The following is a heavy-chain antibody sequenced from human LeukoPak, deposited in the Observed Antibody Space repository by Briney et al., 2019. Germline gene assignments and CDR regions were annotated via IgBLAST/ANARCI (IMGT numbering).Heavy chain of an antibody. D-gene: IGHD3-22*01. CDR1: GASIRSSY. V-gene: IGHV4-59*01. Sequence: SETLSLTCTVSGASIRSSYWSWIRQPPGRGLEWIGYISHSGGTNYNPSLKSRLSISADTSQNQFSLKVTSVTAADTAIYYCARGYYDSRGDSNPFDMWGQGTMVTVSS. CDR2: ISHSGGT. CDR3: ARGYYDSRGDSNPFDM. J-gene: IGHJ3*02.